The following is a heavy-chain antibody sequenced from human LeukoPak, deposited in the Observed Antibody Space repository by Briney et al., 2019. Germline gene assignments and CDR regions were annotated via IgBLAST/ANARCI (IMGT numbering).Heavy chain of an antibody. J-gene: IGHJ5*02. CDR2: ISYDGSNK. D-gene: IGHD6-6*01. Sequence: PGRSLRLSCAASGFTLSSYGMHWVRQAPGKGLEWVAVISYDGSNKYYADSVKGRFTISRDNSKNTLYLQMNSPRAEDTAVYYCAKDQYEYSSSPDNNWFDPWGRGTLVTVSS. V-gene: IGHV3-30*18. CDR3: AKDQYEYSSSPDNNWFDP. CDR1: GFTLSSYG.